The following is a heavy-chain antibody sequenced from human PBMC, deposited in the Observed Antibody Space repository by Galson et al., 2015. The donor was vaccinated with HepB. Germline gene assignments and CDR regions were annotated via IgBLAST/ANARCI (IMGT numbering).Heavy chain of an antibody. Sequence: SLRLSCAGPGYTFNSAWMSWVRQAPGKGLEWVARIRTQSEGRTAYATPVKGRFTISRDDSNNALYLHMNNLKPEDTAMYYCTADVPEPLSQIDYWGQGTLVTVSS. J-gene: IGHJ4*02. CDR1: GYTFNSAW. CDR3: TADVPEPLSQIDY. CDR2: IRTQSEGRT. D-gene: IGHD1-14*01. V-gene: IGHV3-15*01.